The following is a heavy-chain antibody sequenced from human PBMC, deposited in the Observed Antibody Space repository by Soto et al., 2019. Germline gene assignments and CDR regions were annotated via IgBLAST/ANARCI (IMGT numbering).Heavy chain of an antibody. CDR2: ISGSGGST. CDR1: GFTFSSYA. CDR3: AKGGLIGGTWIQLWQKDYYYYGMDV. Sequence: EVQLLESGGGLVQPGGSLRLSCAASGFTFSSYAMSWVRQAPGKGLEWVSAISGSGGSTYYADSVKGRFTISRDNSKNTLYVKMNSLRAGDTAVYYCAKGGLIGGTWIQLWQKDYYYYGMDVWGQGTTVTVSS. V-gene: IGHV3-23*01. J-gene: IGHJ6*02. D-gene: IGHD5-18*01.